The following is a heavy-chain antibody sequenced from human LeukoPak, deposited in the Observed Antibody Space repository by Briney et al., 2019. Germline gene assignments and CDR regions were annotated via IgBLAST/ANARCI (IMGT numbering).Heavy chain of an antibody. D-gene: IGHD3-16*01. CDR3: AKDSLADIDY. CDR2: IRHDGSIK. CDR1: GFILSTYG. J-gene: IGHJ4*02. Sequence: GGSLRLSCAASGFILSTYGMYWVRQAPGKGLEWVAFIRHDGSIKNYADSVKGRSTISRDNSKNTLDLQMNSLRAEDTAVYYCAKDSLADIDYWGQGTLVTVSS. V-gene: IGHV3-30*02.